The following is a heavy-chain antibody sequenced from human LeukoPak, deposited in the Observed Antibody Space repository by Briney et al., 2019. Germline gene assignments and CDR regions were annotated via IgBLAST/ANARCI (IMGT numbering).Heavy chain of an antibody. CDR2: ISGSGGTT. CDR3: AKNQPAGATKDY. J-gene: IGHJ4*02. CDR1: GFTFSSYA. Sequence: PGGSLRLSCAASGFTFSSYAMSWVRQAPGKGLDWVSVISGSGGTTSYAESVKGRFTISRDNSKNTLYLQMNSLRAEDTAVYYCAKNQPAGATKDYWGQGTLVTVSS. D-gene: IGHD1-26*01. V-gene: IGHV3-23*01.